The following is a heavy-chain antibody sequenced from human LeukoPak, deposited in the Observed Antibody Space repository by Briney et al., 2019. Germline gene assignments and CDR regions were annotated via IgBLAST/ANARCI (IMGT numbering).Heavy chain of an antibody. D-gene: IGHD3-10*01. V-gene: IGHV1-8*03. CDR1: GYTFTSYD. CDR3: ARGADVKVRGVIPRRVQHYYYYMDV. CDR2: MNPNSGNT. J-gene: IGHJ6*03. Sequence: GASVKVSCKASGYTFTSYDINWVRQATGQGLEWMGWMNPNSGNTGYAQKFQGRVTITRNTSISTAYMELSSLRSEDTAVYYCARGADVKVRGVIPRRVQHYYYYMDVWGKGTTVTVSS.